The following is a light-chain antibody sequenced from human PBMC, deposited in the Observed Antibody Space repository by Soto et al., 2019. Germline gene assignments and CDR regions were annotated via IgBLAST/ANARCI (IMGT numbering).Light chain of an antibody. V-gene: IGLV1-51*02. CDR1: SSNIGNNY. CDR3: GTWDSSLSAYV. Sequence: QSVLTQPPSVSAAPGQKVTISCSGSSSNIGNNYVSWYQQLPGTAPKLLIYENNKRPSGIPDRFSGSKSGTSATLGITGHQTGDEADYYCGTWDSSLSAYVFGTGTRSPS. J-gene: IGLJ1*01. CDR2: ENN.